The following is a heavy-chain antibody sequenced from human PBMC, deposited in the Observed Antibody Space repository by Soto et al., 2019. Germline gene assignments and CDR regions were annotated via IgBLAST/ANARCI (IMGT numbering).Heavy chain of an antibody. Sequence: SETLSLTCTVSGGSISSYYWSWIRQPAGKGLEWIGRIYTSGSTNYNPPLKSRVTMSVDTSKNQFSLKLSSVTAADTAVYYCARAEGYCTNGVCYNAFDIWGQGTMVTVSS. CDR1: GGSISSYY. CDR2: IYTSGST. V-gene: IGHV4-4*07. D-gene: IGHD2-8*01. J-gene: IGHJ3*02. CDR3: ARAEGYCTNGVCYNAFDI.